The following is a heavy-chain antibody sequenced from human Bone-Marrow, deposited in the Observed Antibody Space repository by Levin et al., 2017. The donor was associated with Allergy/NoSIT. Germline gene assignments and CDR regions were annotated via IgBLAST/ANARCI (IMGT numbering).Heavy chain of an antibody. Sequence: SETLSLTCTVSGASINMYYWSWIRQPPGKGLEWIGYIYYTGSTIKYNPSLKSRATISVDTSKNQFSLNVTSMTAADTAVYYCARGRLGYYYYMDVWGKGTTVTISS. CDR1: GASINMYY. V-gene: IGHV4-59*01. D-gene: IGHD5-12*01. CDR3: ARGRLGYYYYMDV. CDR2: IYYTGSTI. J-gene: IGHJ6*03.